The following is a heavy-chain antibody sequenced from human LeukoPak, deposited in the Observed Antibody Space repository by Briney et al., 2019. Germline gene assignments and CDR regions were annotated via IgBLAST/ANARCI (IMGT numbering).Heavy chain of an antibody. CDR3: VSSGWYGLFY. D-gene: IGHD6-19*01. Sequence: PSETLSLTCAVYGGSFSGYYWSWIRQPPGKGLEWIGEINHSGSTNYNPSLKSRVTISVDTPKNQFSLKLSSVTAADTAVYYCVSSGWYGLFYWGQGTLVTVSS. V-gene: IGHV4-34*01. J-gene: IGHJ4*02. CDR2: INHSGST. CDR1: GGSFSGYY.